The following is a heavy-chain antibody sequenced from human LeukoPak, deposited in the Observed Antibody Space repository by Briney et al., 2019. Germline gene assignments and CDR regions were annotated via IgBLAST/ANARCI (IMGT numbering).Heavy chain of an antibody. D-gene: IGHD3-22*01. J-gene: IGHJ3*02. V-gene: IGHV3-33*01. CDR1: GFTFSTYG. CDR2: IWYDGTYK. CDR3: ARDRSTVVFDAFDI. Sequence: GGSPRLSCAASGFTFSTYGMHWVRQAPGKGLEWVAVIWYDGTYKYYADSVKGRFTISRDNSKNTLYLLMNSLRAEDTAVFYCARDRSTVVFDAFDIWGQGTMVTVSS.